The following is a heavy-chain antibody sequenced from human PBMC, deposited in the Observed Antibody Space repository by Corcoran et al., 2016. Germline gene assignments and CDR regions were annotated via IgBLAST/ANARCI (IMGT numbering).Heavy chain of an antibody. CDR2: INHSGST. Sequence: QVQLQQWGAGLLKPSETLSLTCAVYGGSFSGYYWSWIRQPPGKGLEWIGEINHSGSTNYNPSLKSRVTISVDTSKNQFSLKLSSVTAADTAVYDCARGRRCSTSCYRAEYFQHWGQGTLVTVSS. J-gene: IGHJ1*01. V-gene: IGHV4-34*01. D-gene: IGHD2-2*01. CDR3: ARGRRCSTSCYRAEYFQH. CDR1: GGSFSGYY.